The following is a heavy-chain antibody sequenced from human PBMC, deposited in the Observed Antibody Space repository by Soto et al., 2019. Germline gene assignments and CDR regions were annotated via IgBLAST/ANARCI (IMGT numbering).Heavy chain of an antibody. CDR3: ATTNHTIVVVPAAIGSYFDY. CDR1: GYTLTELS. D-gene: IGHD2-2*01. CDR2: FDPEDGET. Sequence: GASVEVSCKVSGYTLTELSMHWVRQAPGKGLEWMGGFDPEDGETIYAQKFQGRVTMTEDTSTDTAYMELSSLRSEDTAVYYCATTNHTIVVVPAAIGSYFDYWGQGTLVTVSS. V-gene: IGHV1-24*01. J-gene: IGHJ4*02.